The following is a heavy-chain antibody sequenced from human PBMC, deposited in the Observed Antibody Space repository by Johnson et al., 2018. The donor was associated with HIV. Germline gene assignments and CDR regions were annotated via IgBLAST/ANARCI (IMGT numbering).Heavy chain of an antibody. CDR2: KRYDGSNK. CDR3: TTEAPTLLRAFDI. CDR1: GFTFSTFG. J-gene: IGHJ3*02. V-gene: IGHV3-30*02. Sequence: QVQLVESGGGVVQPGGSLRLSCAASGFTFSTFGMHWVRQAPGKGLEWVSFKRYDGSNKYYADSVKGRFTISRDNSKNTLYLQMNSLKTEDTAVYYCTTEAPTLLRAFDIWGQGTMVTVSS.